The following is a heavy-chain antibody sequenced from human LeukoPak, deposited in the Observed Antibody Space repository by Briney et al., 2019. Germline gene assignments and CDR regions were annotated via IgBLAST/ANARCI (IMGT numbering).Heavy chain of an antibody. D-gene: IGHD6-13*01. V-gene: IGHV3-7*01. Sequence: GGSLRLSCVASGFMFDNCAMSWVRQAPGKGLEWVANIKQDGSEKYYVDSVKGRFTISRDNAKNSLYLQMNSLRAEDTAVYYCAREYSSSWSFGYFDYWGQGTLVTVSS. CDR1: GFMFDNCA. CDR2: IKQDGSEK. J-gene: IGHJ4*02. CDR3: AREYSSSWSFGYFDY.